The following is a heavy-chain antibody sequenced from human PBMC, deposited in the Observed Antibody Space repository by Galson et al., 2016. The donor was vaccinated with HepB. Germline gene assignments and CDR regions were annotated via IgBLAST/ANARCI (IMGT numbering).Heavy chain of an antibody. CDR2: MNPNSGTT. D-gene: IGHD3-10*01. CDR1: GYTFTSYT. J-gene: IGHJ4*02. CDR3: ARVIHKYGHSELDF. V-gene: IGHV1-8*01. Sequence: SVKVSCKASGYTFTSYTINWVRQATGQGLEWMGWMNPNSGTTTYAQNFQGRVTMARDTSISTAYMELSSLRFDDTAVYYCARVIHKYGHSELDFWGQGTLVTVSS.